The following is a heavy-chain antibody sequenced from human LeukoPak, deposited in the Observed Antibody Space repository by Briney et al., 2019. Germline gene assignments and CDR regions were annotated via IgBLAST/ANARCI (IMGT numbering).Heavy chain of an antibody. V-gene: IGHV5-51*01. CDR3: ARLRGYNYGVDY. CDR1: GYFFTSYW. J-gene: IGHJ4*02. D-gene: IGHD5-18*01. CDR2: IYPSDSDT. Sequence: GESLKISCQGSGYFFTSYWIAWVRPLPGKGLEWMGIIYPSDSDTRYSPSFQGQVTISADKSISTAYLQWTSLRASDTAMYYCARLRGYNYGVDYWGQGTLVTVSS.